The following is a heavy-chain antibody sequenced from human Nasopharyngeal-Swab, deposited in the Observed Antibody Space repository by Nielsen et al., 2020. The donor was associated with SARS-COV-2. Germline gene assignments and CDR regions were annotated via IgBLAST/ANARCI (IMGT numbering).Heavy chain of an antibody. D-gene: IGHD3-22*01. Sequence: GGSLRLSCTASGFTFGDYAMSWVRQAPGKGLEWVGFIRSKAYGGTTEYAASVKGRFTISRDDSKSIAYLQMNSLKTEDTAVYYCTFDSSGYYPHDAFGIWGQGTMVTVSS. CDR2: IRSKAYGGTT. J-gene: IGHJ3*02. V-gene: IGHV3-49*04. CDR1: GFTFGDYA. CDR3: TFDSSGYYPHDAFGI.